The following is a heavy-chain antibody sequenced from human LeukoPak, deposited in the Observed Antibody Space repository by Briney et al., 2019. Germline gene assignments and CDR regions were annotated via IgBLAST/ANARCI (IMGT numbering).Heavy chain of an antibody. D-gene: IGHD2-21*01. CDR1: GGSISSAGYY. J-gene: IGHJ3*02. CDR3: ARDYSLDAFDI. V-gene: IGHV4-61*08. CDR2: IYYSGST. Sequence: PSDTLSLTCTVSGGSISSAGYYWSWIRQHPGKGLEWIGYIYYSGSTNYNPSLKSRVTISVDTSKNQFSLKLSSVTAADTAVYYCARDYSLDAFDIWGQGTMVTVSS.